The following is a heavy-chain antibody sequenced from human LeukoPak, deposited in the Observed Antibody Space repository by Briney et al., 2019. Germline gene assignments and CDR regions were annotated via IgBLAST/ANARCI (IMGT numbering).Heavy chain of an antibody. D-gene: IGHD6-19*01. V-gene: IGHV5-51*01. CDR1: GSSFSTYW. CDR2: IYPGDSDT. Sequence: GESLKISCEGSGSSFSTYWIGWVRQMPENVQEWIGVIYPGDSDTRYSPSFQGQVTISADKSVSPAYLQWSSLKASDTAMYYCARPRGGSGWYFDSWGQGTLVTVSS. CDR3: ARPRGGSGWYFDS. J-gene: IGHJ4*02.